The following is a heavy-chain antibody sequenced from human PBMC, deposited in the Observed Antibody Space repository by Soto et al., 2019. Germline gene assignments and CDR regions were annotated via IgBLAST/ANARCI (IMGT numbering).Heavy chain of an antibody. CDR2: INPNSGGT. D-gene: IGHD3-10*01. CDR3: ARGYYYGSGSYYAFDI. Sequence: ASVKVSCKASGYTFTGYYMHWVRQAPGQGLEWMGWINPNSGGTNYAQKFQGWVTMTRDTSISTAHMELSRLRSDDTAVYYCARGYYYGSGSYYAFDIWGQGTMVTVSS. CDR1: GYTFTGYY. V-gene: IGHV1-2*04. J-gene: IGHJ3*02.